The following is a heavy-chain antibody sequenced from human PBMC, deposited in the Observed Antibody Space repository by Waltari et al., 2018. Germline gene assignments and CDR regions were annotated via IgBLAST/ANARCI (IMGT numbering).Heavy chain of an antibody. V-gene: IGHV1-2*06. Sequence: VQLVQSGAEAKKPGPSVKVSCKASAYTLTGSYRPWVRQAPGQGLEWMGRINPNSGGTNYAQKFQGRVTMTRDTSISTAYMELSRLRSDDTAVYYCARGSGPYDAFDIWGQGTMVTVSS. CDR1: AYTLTGSY. J-gene: IGHJ3*02. CDR2: INPNSGGT. CDR3: ARGSGPYDAFDI. D-gene: IGHD7-27*01.